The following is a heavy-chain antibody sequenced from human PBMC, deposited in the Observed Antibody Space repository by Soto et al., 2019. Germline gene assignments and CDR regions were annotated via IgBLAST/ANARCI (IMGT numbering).Heavy chain of an antibody. D-gene: IGHD3-10*01. J-gene: IGHJ6*02. CDR1: GYTFTSYG. CDR2: ISAYNGNT. V-gene: IGHV1-18*01. CDR3: TREGSAPYYYYGMDA. Sequence: ASVKVSCKASGYTFTSYGISWVRQAPGQGLEWMGWISAYNGNTNYAQKLQGRVTMTTDTSTSTAYMELGSLRSDDTAIYYCTREGSAPYYYYGMDAWGQGTTVTVSS.